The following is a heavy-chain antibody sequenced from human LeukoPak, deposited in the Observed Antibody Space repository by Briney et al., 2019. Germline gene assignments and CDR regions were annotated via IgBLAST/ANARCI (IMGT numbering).Heavy chain of an antibody. CDR3: ARDAAIYDSNGYYYLW. J-gene: IGHJ4*02. CDR2: IIPIFGTA. V-gene: IGHV1-69*01. Sequence: SVKVSCKASGGTFSRYAISWVRQAPGQGLEWMGGIIPIFGTANYAQKFQGRVTITADESTSTAYMELSSLRSVDTAVYYCARDAAIYDSNGYYYLWWGQGTLVTVSS. D-gene: IGHD3-22*01. CDR1: GGTFSRYA.